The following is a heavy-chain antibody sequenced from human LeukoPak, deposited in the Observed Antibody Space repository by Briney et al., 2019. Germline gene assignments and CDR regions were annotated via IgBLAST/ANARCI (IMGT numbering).Heavy chain of an antibody. CDR3: ARRITGTTSWFDP. CDR2: IYYSWST. Sequence: SETLSLTRTVSGGSISSYYWSWIRQPPGKGLEWIGYIYYSWSTNYNPSLKSRVTISVDTSKNQFSLKLSSVTAADTAVYYCARRITGTTSWFDPWGQGTLVTVSS. V-gene: IGHV4-59*01. CDR1: GGSISSYY. D-gene: IGHD1-7*01. J-gene: IGHJ5*02.